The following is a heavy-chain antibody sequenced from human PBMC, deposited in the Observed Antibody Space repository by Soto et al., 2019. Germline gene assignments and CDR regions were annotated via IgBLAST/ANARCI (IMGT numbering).Heavy chain of an antibody. CDR3: VKGEYYYDGSAYYPFDY. CDR2: IKHDGSDK. V-gene: IGHV3-7*01. J-gene: IGHJ4*02. CDR1: GFTFSSYW. D-gene: IGHD3-22*01. Sequence: PGGSLRLSCEASGFTFSSYWMSWVRQAPGKGLEWVANIKHDGSDKYYLGSVKGRFTISRDNSKNTAYLQMSSLRPEDTAVYYCVKGEYYYDGSAYYPFDYWGQGRMVTVSS.